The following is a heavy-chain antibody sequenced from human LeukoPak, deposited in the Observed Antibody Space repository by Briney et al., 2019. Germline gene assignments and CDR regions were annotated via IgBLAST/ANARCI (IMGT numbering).Heavy chain of an antibody. Sequence: LXLSXAASGXTVSSNRMSWVRQAPGKGLEWVSVIYSDGRTFFADSVKGRFSISRDNSENTLYLQMNNLRAEDTAVYYCARIDYGDDYWGQGTLVAVSS. J-gene: IGHJ4*02. CDR3: ARIDYGDDY. D-gene: IGHD4-17*01. CDR1: GXTVSSNR. CDR2: IYSDGRT. V-gene: IGHV3-53*01.